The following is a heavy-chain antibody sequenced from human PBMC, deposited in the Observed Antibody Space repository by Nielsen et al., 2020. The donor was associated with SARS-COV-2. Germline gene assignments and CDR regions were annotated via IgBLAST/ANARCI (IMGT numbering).Heavy chain of an antibody. CDR2: IYHSGST. Sequence: SQTLSLTCAVSGGSISSGGYSWSWIRQPPGKGLEWIGYIYHSGSTNYNPSLKSRVTISVDTSKNQFSLKLSSVTAADTAVYYCARRSYYYDSSGLKGGMDVWGQGTTVTVSS. CDR3: ARRSYYYDSSGLKGGMDV. J-gene: IGHJ6*02. CDR1: GGSISSGGYS. D-gene: IGHD3-22*01. V-gene: IGHV4-30-2*01.